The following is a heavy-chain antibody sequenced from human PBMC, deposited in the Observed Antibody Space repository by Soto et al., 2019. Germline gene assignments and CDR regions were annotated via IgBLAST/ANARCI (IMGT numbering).Heavy chain of an antibody. CDR3: ARKGYTYRKSGLDV. D-gene: IGHD5-18*01. CDR2: INPIDGST. Sequence: QVHLVQSGTEVKNPGVSVKLSCKASGYAFTNYYIHWVRQAPGQGLEWMGVINPIDGSTSYTQKFQDRVTMTTETSTSTVFLELNSLKSDDTAVYYCARKGYTYRKSGLDVWGQGTTVTVSS. CDR1: GYAFTNYY. V-gene: IGHV1-46*01. J-gene: IGHJ6*02.